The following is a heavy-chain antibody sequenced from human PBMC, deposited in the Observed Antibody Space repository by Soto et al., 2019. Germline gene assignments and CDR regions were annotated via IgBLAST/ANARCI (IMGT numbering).Heavy chain of an antibody. CDR2: IYLDDDK. D-gene: IGHD4-17*01. CDR1: GFSLSTNGVG. J-gene: IGHJ1*01. V-gene: IGHV2-5*02. Sequence: QITLKESGPTLVKPTQTLTLTCTFSGFSLSTNGVGVGWIRQPPGKALEWLALIYLDDDKHYSPSLKSRLTITKDPSKNQVVLTMTNMEPVDTGKYYCAHVEATVTKVWGQGTLVTVSA. CDR3: AHVEATVTKV.